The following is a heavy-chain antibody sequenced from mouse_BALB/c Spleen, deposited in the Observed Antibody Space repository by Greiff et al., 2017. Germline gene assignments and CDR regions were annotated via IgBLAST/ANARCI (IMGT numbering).Heavy chain of an antibody. Sequence: EVQRVESGGGLVKPGGSLKLSCAASGFTFSDYYMYWVRQTPEKRLEWVATISDGGSYTYYPDSVKGRFTISRDNAKNNLYLQMSSLKSEDTAMYYCARDPYGNYGDWGQGTSVTVSS. J-gene: IGHJ4*01. CDR1: GFTFSDYY. V-gene: IGHV5-4*02. D-gene: IGHD2-1*01. CDR2: ISDGGSYT. CDR3: ARDPYGNYGD.